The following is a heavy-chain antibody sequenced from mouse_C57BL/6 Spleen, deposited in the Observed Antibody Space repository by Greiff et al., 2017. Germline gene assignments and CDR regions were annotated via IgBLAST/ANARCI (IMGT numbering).Heavy chain of an antibody. D-gene: IGHD2-3*01. Sequence: QVQLQQPGAELVRPGSSVKLSCKASGYTFTSYWMHWVKQRPIQGLEWIGNIDPSDSETHYNQKFKDKATLTVDKSSSTAYMQLSSLTSADSAVYYCARRDGYYWYFDVWGTGTTVTVSS. V-gene: IGHV1-52*01. CDR2: IDPSDSET. CDR3: ARRDGYYWYFDV. CDR1: GYTFTSYW. J-gene: IGHJ1*03.